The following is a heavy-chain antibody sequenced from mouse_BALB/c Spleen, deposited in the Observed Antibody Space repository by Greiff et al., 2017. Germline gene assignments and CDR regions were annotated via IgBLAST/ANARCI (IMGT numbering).Heavy chain of an antibody. V-gene: IGHV14-3*02. Sequence: EVQLQQSGAELVKPGASVKLSCTASGFNIKDTYMHWVKQRPEQGLEWIGRIDPANGNTKYDPKFQGKATITADTSSNTAYLQHSSLTSEDTAVYYCARGIRGNAMDYWGQGTSVTGSA. J-gene: IGHJ4*01. CDR3: ARGIRGNAMDY. CDR1: GFNIKDTY. CDR2: IDPANGNT.